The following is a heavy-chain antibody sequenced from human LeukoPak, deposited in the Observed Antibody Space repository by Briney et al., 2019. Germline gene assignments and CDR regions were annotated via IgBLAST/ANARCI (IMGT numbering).Heavy chain of an antibody. CDR1: GGSISSYY. CDR2: IYYSGST. Sequence: SETLSLTCTVSGGSISSYYWSWIRQPPGKGLEWIGYIYYSGSTNYNPSLKSRVTISVDTSKSQFSLKLSSVTAADTAVYYCARRVRYPYYYGMDVWGQGTTVTVSS. J-gene: IGHJ6*02. V-gene: IGHV4-59*08. D-gene: IGHD3-9*01. CDR3: ARRVRYPYYYGMDV.